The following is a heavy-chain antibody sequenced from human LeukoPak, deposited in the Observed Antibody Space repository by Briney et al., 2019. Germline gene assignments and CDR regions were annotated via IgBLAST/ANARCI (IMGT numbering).Heavy chain of an antibody. Sequence: GGSLRLSCAASGFILSNYRMNWVRQAPGKGLEWVSYISSSGNSREYADSVKGRFTISRDNARDSLHLQMNSLRVEDTAVYYCAKGSYNCNGDRCPQYYYYMDVWGKGTTVTVSS. D-gene: IGHD2-15*01. CDR1: GFILSNYR. V-gene: IGHV3-48*04. J-gene: IGHJ6*03. CDR3: AKGSYNCNGDRCPQYYYYMDV. CDR2: ISSSGNSR.